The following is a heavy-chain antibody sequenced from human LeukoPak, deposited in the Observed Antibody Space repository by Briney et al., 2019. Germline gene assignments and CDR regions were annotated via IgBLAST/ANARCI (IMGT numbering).Heavy chain of an antibody. CDR2: IYTSGST. V-gene: IGHV4-61*02. J-gene: IGHJ4*02. CDR3: ARVGEQHHIDY. D-gene: IGHD6-13*01. CDR1: GGSISSGNYY. Sequence: SETLSLTCTVSGGSISSGNYYWSWIRQPAGKGLEWIGRIYTSGSTNYNPSLKSRVTISVDTSKNQFSLKLSSVTAADTAVYYCARVGEQHHIDYWGQGTLVTVSS.